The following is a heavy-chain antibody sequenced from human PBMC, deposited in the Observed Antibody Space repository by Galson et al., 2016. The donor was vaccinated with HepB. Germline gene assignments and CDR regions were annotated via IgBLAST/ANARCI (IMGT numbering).Heavy chain of an antibody. V-gene: IGHV4-31*03. CDR3: VRGSQAPTSFPDR. J-gene: IGHJ5*02. CDR1: GDSVTGGGHY. Sequence: TLSLTCSVSGDSVTGGGHYWSWIRQHPGKGLEWIGYIHYSGRAYYNPSLKSRSDISLDTSNNQFSLTLSSVTAADTAVYYCVRGSQAPTSFPDRWSQGTLVTVSS. CDR2: IHYSGRA. D-gene: IGHD2-15*01.